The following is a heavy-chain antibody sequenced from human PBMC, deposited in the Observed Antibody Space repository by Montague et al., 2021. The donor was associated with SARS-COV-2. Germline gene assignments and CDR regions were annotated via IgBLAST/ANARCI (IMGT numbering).Heavy chain of an antibody. Sequence: SETLSLTSAVSGASTNSNSYYWGWIRQPPGKGLDWIGSFYYTGYTCYTPSLKSRVTIFGDTSKNQFSLKLTSVTAADTAVYYCARIVGDCSSDSCYAVRWGQGTVVTVSS. CDR1: GASTNSNSYY. CDR3: ARIVGDCSSDSCYAVR. V-gene: IGHV4-39*01. CDR2: FYYTGYT. J-gene: IGHJ4*02. D-gene: IGHD2-2*01.